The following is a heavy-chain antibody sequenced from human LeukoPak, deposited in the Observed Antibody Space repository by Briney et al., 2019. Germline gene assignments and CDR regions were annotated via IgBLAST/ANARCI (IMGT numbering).Heavy chain of an antibody. CDR3: ARHGYYGSGAGAFDI. CDR1: GGSISSDY. J-gene: IGHJ3*02. D-gene: IGHD3-10*01. CDR2: FHFSGNT. V-gene: IGHV4-59*08. Sequence: SETLSLTCTVSGGSISSDYWSWIRQPPGKGLEWIGFFHFSGNTNYNPSLKSRVTISVDTPKNQFSLKLYSVSAADTAVYYCARHGYYGSGAGAFDIWGQGTMVTVSS.